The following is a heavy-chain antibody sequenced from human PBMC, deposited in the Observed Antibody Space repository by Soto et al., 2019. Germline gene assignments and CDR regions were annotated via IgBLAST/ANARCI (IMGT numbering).Heavy chain of an antibody. CDR2: INHSGST. CDR1: GGSFSGYY. CDR3: ARGPKDSRAELWPLYYFDY. Sequence: SETLSLTCAVYGGSFSGYYWSWIRQPPGKGLEWIGEINHSGSTNYNPSLKSRVTISVDTSKNQFSLKLSSVTAADTAVYYCARGPKDSRAELWPLYYFDYWGQGTLVTVSS. D-gene: IGHD3-10*01. J-gene: IGHJ4*02. V-gene: IGHV4-34*01.